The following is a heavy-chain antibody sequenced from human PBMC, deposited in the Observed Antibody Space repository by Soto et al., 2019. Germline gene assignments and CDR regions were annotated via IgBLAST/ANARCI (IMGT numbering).Heavy chain of an antibody. J-gene: IGHJ5*02. CDR1: GGSISSSSYY. D-gene: IGHD4-4*01. CDR2: IYYSGST. V-gene: IGHV4-39*01. Sequence: QLQLQESGPGLVKPSETLSLTCTVSGGSISSSSYYWGWIRQPPGKGLEWIGSIYYSGSTYYNPSLKSRVTISVDTSKNQFSLKLSSVTAADTAVYYCARLWAVTSNWFDPWGQGTLVTVSS. CDR3: ARLWAVTSNWFDP.